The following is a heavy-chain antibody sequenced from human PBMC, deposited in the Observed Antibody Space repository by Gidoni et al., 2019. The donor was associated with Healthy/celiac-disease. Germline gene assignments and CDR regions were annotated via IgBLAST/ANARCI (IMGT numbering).Heavy chain of an antibody. J-gene: IGHJ4*02. CDR3: AKVGTYYYDSSGYYYFDY. V-gene: IGHV3-23*01. D-gene: IGHD3-22*01. CDR1: GFTFSSYA. Sequence: EVQLLESGGGLVQPGGSLRLSCAASGFTFSSYALSWVRQAPGKGLEWVSAISGSSGSTYYADSVKGRFTISRDNSKNTLYLQINSLRAEDTAVYYCAKVGTYYYDSSGYYYFDYWGQGTLVTVSS. CDR2: ISGSSGST.